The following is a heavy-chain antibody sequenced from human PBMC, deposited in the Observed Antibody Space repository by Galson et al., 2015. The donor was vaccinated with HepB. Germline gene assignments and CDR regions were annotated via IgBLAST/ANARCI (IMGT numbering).Heavy chain of an antibody. V-gene: IGHV3-33*01. CDR3: TRDPWQFNAFEL. J-gene: IGHJ3*01. D-gene: IGHD5-12*01. Sequence: SLRLSCAASGFTFSNFGMHWVRQAPGKGLEWVAVIWYDGSYKFYGDSVKGRFTVSRDNSKNTMYLEMNTLRVEDTAVYFCTRDPWQFNAFELWGQGTMVTVAS. CDR1: GFTFSNFG. CDR2: IWYDGSYK.